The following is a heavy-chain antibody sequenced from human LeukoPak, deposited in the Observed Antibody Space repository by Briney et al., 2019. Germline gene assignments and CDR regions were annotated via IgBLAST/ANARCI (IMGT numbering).Heavy chain of an antibody. Sequence: ASVKVSCKASGYTFTTYSISWVGQAPGQGLEWMGWISAYNGNTNYAQKFQGRVTMTTDTSTSTAYMELRSLRSDDTAVYYCARIGCSNGVCPTTVDYWGQGTLVTVSS. V-gene: IGHV1-18*01. CDR1: GYTFTTYS. CDR2: ISAYNGNT. CDR3: ARIGCSNGVCPTTVDY. J-gene: IGHJ4*02. D-gene: IGHD2-8*01.